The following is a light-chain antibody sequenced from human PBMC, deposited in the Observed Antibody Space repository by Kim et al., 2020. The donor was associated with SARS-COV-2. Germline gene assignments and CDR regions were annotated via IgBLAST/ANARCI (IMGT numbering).Light chain of an antibody. CDR2: EVT. V-gene: IGLV2-8*01. CDR1: SSDVGGYKY. CDR3: ISYAGSNIFV. Sequence: GQSVTISCTVTSSDVGGYKYVSWYQQTPGKAPKLMIYEVTKRPSGVPDRFSGSRSGNTASLTVSGLQAEDEADYYCISYAGSNIFVFGTGTKVTVL. J-gene: IGLJ1*01.